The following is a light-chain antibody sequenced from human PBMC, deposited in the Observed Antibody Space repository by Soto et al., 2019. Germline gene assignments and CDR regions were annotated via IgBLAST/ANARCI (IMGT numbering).Light chain of an antibody. CDR2: DAS. Sequence: EIVLTQSPGTLSLSPGERGTLSCRASQSVSSGYLAWYQQKPGQAPRLLIYDASSRATGIPDRFSGSGSGTDFTLTISRLEPAEFAVYYCQQYGGAPRTFGQGTKVDIK. V-gene: IGKV3-20*01. J-gene: IGKJ1*01. CDR1: QSVSSGY. CDR3: QQYGGAPRT.